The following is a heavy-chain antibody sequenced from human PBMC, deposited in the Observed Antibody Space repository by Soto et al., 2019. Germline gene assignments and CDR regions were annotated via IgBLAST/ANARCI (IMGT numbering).Heavy chain of an antibody. CDR1: GFAFSSYA. J-gene: IGHJ4*02. Sequence: GGSLRLSCEGSGFAFSSYAMHWVRQAPGKGLEWVALIGNDGYNKDYADSVKGRFAVSRDNSEDTLFLQMSSLRPEDTAVYYCATLGWGKASDYWGQGNLVTVS. V-gene: IGHV3-30*09. D-gene: IGHD7-27*01. CDR2: IGNDGYNK. CDR3: ATLGWGKASDY.